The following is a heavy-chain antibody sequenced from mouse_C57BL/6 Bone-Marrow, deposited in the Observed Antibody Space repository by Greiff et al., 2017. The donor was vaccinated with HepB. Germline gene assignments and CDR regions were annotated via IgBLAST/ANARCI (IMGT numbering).Heavy chain of an antibody. CDR3: ARSYDYVFAY. Sequence: QVQLKQPGAELVKPGASVKLSCKASGYTFTSYWMHWVKQRPGQGLEWIGMIHPNSGSTNYNEKFKSKATLTVDKSSSTAYMQLSSLTSEDSAVYYCARSYDYVFAYWGQGTLVTVSA. V-gene: IGHV1-64*01. J-gene: IGHJ3*01. D-gene: IGHD2-4*01. CDR2: IHPNSGST. CDR1: GYTFTSYW.